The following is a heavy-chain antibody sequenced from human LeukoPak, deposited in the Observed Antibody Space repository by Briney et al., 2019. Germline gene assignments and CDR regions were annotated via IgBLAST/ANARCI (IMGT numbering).Heavy chain of an antibody. Sequence: GVSVKVSCKASGYTFTGYYMHWVRQAPGQGLEWMGWINPNSGGTNYAQKFQGRVTMTRDTSISTAYMELSRLRSDDTAVYYCASPVLLWFGEATNAFDIWGQGTMVTVSS. CDR2: INPNSGGT. CDR1: GYTFTGYY. V-gene: IGHV1-2*02. CDR3: ASPVLLWFGEATNAFDI. D-gene: IGHD3-10*01. J-gene: IGHJ3*02.